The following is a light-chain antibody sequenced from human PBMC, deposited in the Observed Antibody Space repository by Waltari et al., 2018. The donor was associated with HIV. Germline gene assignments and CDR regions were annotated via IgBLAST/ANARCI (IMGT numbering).Light chain of an antibody. CDR3: QQYYSIPWT. CDR2: WAS. Sequence: DIVMTQSPDSLAVSLGERATINCKSSQSVLYKSNNKTYLSWFQQKPSQPPKLLIYWASTRESGVPDRFSGSGSGTDFTLTISSLQAEDVAIYYCQQYYSIPWTFGQGTKVEVK. V-gene: IGKV4-1*01. J-gene: IGKJ1*01. CDR1: QSVLYKSNNKTY.